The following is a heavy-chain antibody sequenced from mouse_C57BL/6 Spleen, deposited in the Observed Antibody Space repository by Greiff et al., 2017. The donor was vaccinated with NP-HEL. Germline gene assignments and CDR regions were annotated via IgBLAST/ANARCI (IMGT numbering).Heavy chain of an antibody. J-gene: IGHJ2*01. V-gene: IGHV1-80*01. CDR2: IYPGDGDT. D-gene: IGHD4-1*01. CDR3: ARSTQTGTRGGFDY. Sequence: VQLQQSGAELVKPGASVKISCKASGYAFSSYWMNWVKQRPGKGLEWIGQIYPGDGDTNYNGKFKGKATLTADKSSSTAYMQLSSLTSEDSAVYFCARSTQTGTRGGFDYWGQGTTLTVSS. CDR1: GYAFSSYW.